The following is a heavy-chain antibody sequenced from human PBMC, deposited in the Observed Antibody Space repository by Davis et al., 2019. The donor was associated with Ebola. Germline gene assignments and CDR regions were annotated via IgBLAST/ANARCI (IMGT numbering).Heavy chain of an antibody. V-gene: IGHV3-23*01. CDR1: GFTFSSYA. J-gene: IGHJ6*02. CDR2: ISGSGVST. Sequence: GGSLRLSCAASGFTFSSYAMSWVRQAPGKGLEWVSAISGSGVSTYYADSVKGRFTISRDNSKNTLYLQMNSLRAEDTAVYYCASYSGYYYYGMDVWGQGTTVTVSS. D-gene: IGHD4-11*01. CDR3: ASYSGYYYYGMDV.